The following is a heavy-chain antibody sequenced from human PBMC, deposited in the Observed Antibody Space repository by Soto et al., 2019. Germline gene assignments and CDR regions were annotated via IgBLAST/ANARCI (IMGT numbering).Heavy chain of an antibody. V-gene: IGHV3-73*02. CDR2: IRSKADKYET. CDR3: TRQFDGINYGGVY. J-gene: IGHJ4*02. Sequence: EVQLVESGGDLVQPGGSLKLSCAASGFSFSGSSMHWVRQASGKGLEWVGRIRSKADKYETAYAASVKGRFTISRDDSKTTAYLQMNSLKSEDTAVYYCTRQFDGINYGGVYWGQGTLVTVSS. CDR1: GFSFSGSS. D-gene: IGHD3-16*01.